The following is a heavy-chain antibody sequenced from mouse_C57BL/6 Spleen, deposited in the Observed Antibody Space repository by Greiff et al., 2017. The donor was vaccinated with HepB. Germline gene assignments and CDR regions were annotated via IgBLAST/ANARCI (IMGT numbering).Heavy chain of an antibody. D-gene: IGHD1-1*01. Sequence: EVKVEESGAELVKPGASVKLSCTASGFNIKDYYMHWVKQRTEQGLEWIGRIDPEDGETKYAPKFQGKATITADTSSNTAYLQLSSLTSGDTAVYYCARSGDYYGLAYWGQGTLVTVSA. CDR3: ARSGDYYGLAY. J-gene: IGHJ3*01. CDR2: IDPEDGET. V-gene: IGHV14-2*01. CDR1: GFNIKDYY.